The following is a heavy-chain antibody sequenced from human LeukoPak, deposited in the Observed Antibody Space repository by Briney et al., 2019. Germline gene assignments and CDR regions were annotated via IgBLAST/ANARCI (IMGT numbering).Heavy chain of an antibody. V-gene: IGHV3-30*04. CDR1: GFTFSSYA. CDR2: ISYDGSNK. CDR3: ARDVSMVRGVIMSFDY. Sequence: GGSLRLSCAASGFTFSSYAMHWVRQAPGKGLEWVAVISYDGSNKYYADSVKGRFTISRDNSKNTLYLQMNGLRAEDTAVYYCARDVSMVRGVIMSFDYWGQGTLVTVSS. J-gene: IGHJ4*02. D-gene: IGHD3-10*01.